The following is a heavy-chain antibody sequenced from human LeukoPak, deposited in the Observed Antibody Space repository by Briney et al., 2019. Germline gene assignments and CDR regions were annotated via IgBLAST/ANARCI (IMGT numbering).Heavy chain of an antibody. Sequence: GGSLRLSCAASGFTFSSYWMSCVRQAPGKGLEWVANIKQDGSEKYYVDSVKGRFTISRDNAKNPLYLQMNSLRAEDTAVYYCARVEGGYCSSTSCYADWFDPWGQGTLVTVSS. J-gene: IGHJ5*02. D-gene: IGHD2-2*01. CDR3: ARVEGGYCSSTSCYADWFDP. CDR2: IKQDGSEK. V-gene: IGHV3-7*03. CDR1: GFTFSSYW.